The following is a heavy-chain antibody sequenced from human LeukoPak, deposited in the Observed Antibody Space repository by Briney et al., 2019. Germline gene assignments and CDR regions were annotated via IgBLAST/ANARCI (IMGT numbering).Heavy chain of an antibody. Sequence: SETLSLACTVSGGSISSYYWSWIRQPPGKGLEWIGYIYYSGNTNYNPSLKSRVTISVDTSNNQFSLKLSSVTAADTAVYFCARESVRGVDTTMVHYFDYWGQGILVTVSS. V-gene: IGHV4-59*01. J-gene: IGHJ4*02. CDR3: ARESVRGVDTTMVHYFDY. CDR2: IYYSGNT. D-gene: IGHD5-18*01. CDR1: GGSISSYY.